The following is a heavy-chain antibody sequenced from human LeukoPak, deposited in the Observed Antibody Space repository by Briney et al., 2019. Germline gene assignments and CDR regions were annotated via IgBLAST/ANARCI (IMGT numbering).Heavy chain of an antibody. Sequence: GSLRLSCTASGFTFGDYAMSWVRQAPGKGLEWVGFIRSKAYGGTTEYAASVKGRFTISRDDSKSIAYLQMNSLKTEDTAVYYCTREEITMVRGVVDYWGQGTLVTVSS. D-gene: IGHD3-10*01. V-gene: IGHV3-49*04. CDR3: TREEITMVRGVVDY. CDR1: GFTFGDYA. CDR2: IRSKAYGGTT. J-gene: IGHJ4*02.